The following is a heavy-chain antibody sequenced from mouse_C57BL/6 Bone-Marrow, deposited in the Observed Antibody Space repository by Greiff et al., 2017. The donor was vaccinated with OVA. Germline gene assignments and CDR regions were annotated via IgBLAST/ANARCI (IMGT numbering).Heavy chain of an antibody. Sequence: QVQLQQSGAELVKPGASVKLSCKASGYTFTSYWMQWVKQRPGQGLEWIGEIDPSDSYTNYNQKFKGKATLTVDTSSSTAYMQLSSLTSEDSAVYYCALTGTPYYFDYWGQGTTLTVSS. D-gene: IGHD4-1*01. CDR2: IDPSDSYT. CDR3: ALTGTPYYFDY. J-gene: IGHJ2*01. V-gene: IGHV1-50*01. CDR1: GYTFTSYW.